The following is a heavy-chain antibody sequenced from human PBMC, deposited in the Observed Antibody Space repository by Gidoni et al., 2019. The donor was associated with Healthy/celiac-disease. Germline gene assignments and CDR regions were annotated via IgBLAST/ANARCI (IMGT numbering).Heavy chain of an antibody. CDR2: ISSSSSYI. CDR3: ASSSSGWYDY. J-gene: IGHJ4*02. Sequence: EVQLVESGGGLVKPGGSLRLSWAASGFTFSSYSMNWVRQAPGKGLEWVSSISSSSSYIYYADSVKGRFTISRDNAKNSLYLQMNSLRAEDTAVYYCASSSSGWYDYWGQGTLVTVSS. V-gene: IGHV3-21*01. CDR1: GFTFSSYS. D-gene: IGHD6-19*01.